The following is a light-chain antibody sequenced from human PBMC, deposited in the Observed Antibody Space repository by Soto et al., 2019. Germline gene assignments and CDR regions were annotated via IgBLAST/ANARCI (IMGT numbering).Light chain of an antibody. CDR1: QSLNIW. V-gene: IGKV1-5*03. CDR3: QQYNDYWT. CDR2: HAS. J-gene: IGKJ1*01. Sequence: DTQMTQSPSTLSASVGDRVTITCRASQSLNIWLAWYQQKPGRAPQLLIYHASPLASGVPSRCSGSCAGSEFTLIISILQQDDFANYCRQQYNDYWTFGQGTKVDIK.